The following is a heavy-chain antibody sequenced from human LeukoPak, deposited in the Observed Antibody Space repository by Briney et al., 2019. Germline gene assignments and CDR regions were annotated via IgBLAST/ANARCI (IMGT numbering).Heavy chain of an antibody. CDR2: INPNDVTT. V-gene: IGHV1-2*02. CDR1: GYTFTGYY. J-gene: IGHJ3*01. CDR3: ARDHHDALDF. Sequence: ASVKVSCKASGYTFTGYYMHWVRQAPGQGLEYLGWINPNDVTTNYAQKVQGRVTMTRDTSINTVYMEMRSLGSDDTAVYYCARDHHDALDFWGQGTMVTVSS.